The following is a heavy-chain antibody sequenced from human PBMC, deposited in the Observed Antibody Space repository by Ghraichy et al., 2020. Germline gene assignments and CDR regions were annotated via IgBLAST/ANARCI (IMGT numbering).Heavy chain of an antibody. D-gene: IGHD3-22*01. V-gene: IGHV4-34*01. CDR3: ARGPRTMIVVAYLKAWFDY. CDR1: GGSFSGYY. J-gene: IGHJ4*02. CDR2: INHSGST. Sequence: SETLSLTCAVYGGSFSGYYWSWIRQPPGKGLEWIGEINHSGSTNYNPSLKSRVTISVDTSKNQFSLKLSSVTAADTAVYYCARGPRTMIVVAYLKAWFDYWGQGTLVTVSS.